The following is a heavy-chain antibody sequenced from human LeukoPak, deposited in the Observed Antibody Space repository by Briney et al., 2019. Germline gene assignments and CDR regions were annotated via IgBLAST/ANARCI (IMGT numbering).Heavy chain of an antibody. CDR3: TRVRNSNNWWGPFDI. D-gene: IGHD2-21*02. J-gene: IGHJ3*02. Sequence: ASVTVSFKAFGYTFGTSSITWVRQAPGQRLEWMGWISPNNGNTHYAQGVQGRVTMATDTSRSTAYMELRSLRSDDTAVYYCTRVRNSNNWWGPFDIWDQGTMVTVSS. CDR2: ISPNNGNT. CDR1: GYTFGTSS. V-gene: IGHV1-18*01.